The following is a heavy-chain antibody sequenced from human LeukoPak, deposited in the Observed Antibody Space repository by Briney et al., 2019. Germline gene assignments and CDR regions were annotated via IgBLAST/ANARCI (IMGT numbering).Heavy chain of an antibody. D-gene: IGHD4-17*01. CDR3: AKDPNGDYIGTFDI. CDR1: GFTFSNAW. Sequence: PGGSLRLSCAASGFTFSNAWMSWVRQAPGKGLEWVSVIYSGGSTYYADSVQGRFTISRDNSKNTLYLQMNSLRAEDTAVYYCAKDPNGDYIGTFDIWGQGTMVTVSS. V-gene: IGHV3-53*01. J-gene: IGHJ3*02. CDR2: IYSGGST.